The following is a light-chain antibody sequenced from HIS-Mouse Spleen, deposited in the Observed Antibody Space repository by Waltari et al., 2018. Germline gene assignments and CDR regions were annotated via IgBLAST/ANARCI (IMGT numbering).Light chain of an antibody. CDR1: SSDVGSYRL. J-gene: IGLJ3*02. CDR2: EGS. Sequence: QSALTQPASVSGSPGQSITLSCTGTSSDVGSYRLVSWYQQHPGKAPKLMIYEGSKRPSGVSNRFSGSKSGNTASLTISGLQAEDEADYYCCSYAGSSTWVFGGGTKLTVL. V-gene: IGLV2-23*01. CDR3: CSYAGSSTWV.